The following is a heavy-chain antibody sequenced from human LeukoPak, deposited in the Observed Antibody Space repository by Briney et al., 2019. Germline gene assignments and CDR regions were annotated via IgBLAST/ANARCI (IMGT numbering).Heavy chain of an antibody. CDR1: GFTFSSYW. CDR2: IKQDGSEK. V-gene: IGHV3-7*01. Sequence: GGSLRLSWAASGFTFSSYWMSWVRQAPGKGLEWVANIKQDGSEKYYVDSVKGRFTISRDNAKNSLYLQMNSLRAEDTAVYYCARDKRWLQWGFDYWGQGTLVTVSS. CDR3: ARDKRWLQWGFDY. D-gene: IGHD5-24*01. J-gene: IGHJ4*02.